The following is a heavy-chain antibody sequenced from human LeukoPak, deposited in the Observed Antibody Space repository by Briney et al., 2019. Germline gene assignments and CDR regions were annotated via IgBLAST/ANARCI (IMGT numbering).Heavy chain of an antibody. D-gene: IGHD6-13*01. J-gene: IGHJ6*02. CDR3: GAAADTEVYYYYYGMDV. V-gene: IGHV3-11*01. CDR1: GFTFSDYY. CDR2: ISSSGSTI. Sequence: AGGSLRLSCAASGFTFSDYYMSWIRQAPGKGLEWVSYISSSGSTIYYADSVKGRFTISRDNAKNSLYLQMNSLRAEDTAVYYCGAAADTEVYYYYYGMDVWGQGTTVTVSS.